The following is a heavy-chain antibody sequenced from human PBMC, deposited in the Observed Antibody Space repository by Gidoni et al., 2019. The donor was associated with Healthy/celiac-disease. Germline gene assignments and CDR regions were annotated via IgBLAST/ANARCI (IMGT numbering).Heavy chain of an antibody. CDR2: ISYDGSNK. J-gene: IGHJ4*02. CDR3: ARELQSSGYYPAFDY. D-gene: IGHD3-22*01. CDR1: GFTFSSSA. Sequence: QVQLVESGGCVVQPGRSLRLSCAASGFTFSSSAMHWVRQAPGKGLEWVAVISYDGSNKYYADSVKGRFTISRDNSKNTLYLQMNSLRAEDTAVYYCARELQSSGYYPAFDYWGQGTLVTVSS. V-gene: IGHV3-30-3*01.